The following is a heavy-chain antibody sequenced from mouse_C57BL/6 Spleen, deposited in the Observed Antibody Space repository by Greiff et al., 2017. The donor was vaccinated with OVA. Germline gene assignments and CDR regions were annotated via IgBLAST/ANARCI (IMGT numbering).Heavy chain of an antibody. CDR2: INPNNGGT. J-gene: IGHJ4*01. CDR3: ASQGGKGYAMDY. V-gene: IGHV1-22*01. CDR1: GYTFTDYN. Sequence: VQLQQSGPELVKPGASVKMSCKASGYTFTDYNMHWVKQSHGKSLEWIGYINPNNGGTSYNQKFKGKATLTVNKSSSTAYMELRSLTSEDSAVYYCASQGGKGYAMDYWGQGTSVTVSS.